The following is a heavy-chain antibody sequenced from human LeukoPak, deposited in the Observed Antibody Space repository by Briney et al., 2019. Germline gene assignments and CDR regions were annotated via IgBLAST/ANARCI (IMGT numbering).Heavy chain of an antibody. CDR3: AREVGLVGATDY. CDR2: IYTSGST. Sequence: SETLSLTCTIPGGSISSYYWSWIRQPAGKGLEWIGRIYTSGSTNYNPSLKSRVTMSVDTSKNQLSLKLSSVTAADTAVYYCAREVGLVGATDYWGQGTLVTVSS. V-gene: IGHV4-4*07. D-gene: IGHD1-26*01. CDR1: GGSISSYY. J-gene: IGHJ4*02.